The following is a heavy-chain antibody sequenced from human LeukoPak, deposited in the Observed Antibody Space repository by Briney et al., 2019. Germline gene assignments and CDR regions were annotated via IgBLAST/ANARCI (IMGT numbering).Heavy chain of an antibody. CDR3: ARGRYYYDSSGYFALDY. CDR2: INHSGST. V-gene: IGHV4-34*01. J-gene: IGHJ4*02. CDR1: CGSFSGYY. Sequence: SETLSLTCAVYCGSFSGYYWSWIRQPPGKGLEWIGEINHSGSTNYNPSLKSRVTISVDTSKNQFSLKLSSVTAADTAVYYCARGRYYYDSSGYFALDYWGQGTLVTVSS. D-gene: IGHD3-22*01.